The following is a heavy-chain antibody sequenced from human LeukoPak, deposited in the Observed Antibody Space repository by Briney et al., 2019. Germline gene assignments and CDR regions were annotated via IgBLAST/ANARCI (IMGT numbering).Heavy chain of an antibody. CDR1: GFTFSSYS. D-gene: IGHD3-16*01. J-gene: IGHJ6*03. CDR2: ISGSSGTI. CDR3: ARRSEFGVLYYMDV. Sequence: GGSLRLSCAASGFTFSSYSMNWLRQAPGQGLEWVSYISGSSGTIYYADAVKGRFTIYRDKAKNSLYLQMNSLRAEDTAVYYCARRSEFGVLYYMDVWGKGTTVTVSS. V-gene: IGHV3-48*01.